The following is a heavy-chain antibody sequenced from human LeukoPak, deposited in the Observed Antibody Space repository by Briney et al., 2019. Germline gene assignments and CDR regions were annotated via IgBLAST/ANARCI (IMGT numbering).Heavy chain of an antibody. J-gene: IGHJ4*02. CDR1: GFTFSSYS. CDR3: AKGREVDTAMVYFDY. V-gene: IGHV3-23*01. CDR2: ISGSGGST. Sequence: PGGSLRLSCAASGFTFSSYSMNWVRQAPGKGLEWVSAISGSGGSTYYADSVKGRFTISRDNSKNTLYLQMNSLRAEDTAVYYCAKGREVDTAMVYFDYWGQGTLVTVSS. D-gene: IGHD5-18*01.